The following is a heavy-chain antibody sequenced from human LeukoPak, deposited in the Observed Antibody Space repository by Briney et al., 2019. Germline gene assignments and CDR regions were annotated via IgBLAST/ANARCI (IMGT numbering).Heavy chain of an antibody. V-gene: IGHV3-7*01. CDR3: ARYHGGYFAY. D-gene: IGHD2-15*01. Sequence: TGGSLRLSCAASGFTFSVFWMSWVRQAPGKGLEWVASIKQDGSEKYYVDSVKGRFTISRDNDNNSMYLQINSLRAEDTAVYYCARYHGGYFAYWGQGTLVTVSS. CDR1: GFTFSVFW. CDR2: IKQDGSEK. J-gene: IGHJ4*02.